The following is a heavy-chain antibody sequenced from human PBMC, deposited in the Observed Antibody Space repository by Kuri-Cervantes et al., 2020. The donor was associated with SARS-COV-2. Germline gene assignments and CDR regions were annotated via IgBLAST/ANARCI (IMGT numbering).Heavy chain of an antibody. Sequence: GGSLRLSCAASGLTFINYAMIWIRQSPGKGLEWVSGITTGGDTPFYAGSVRGRFTISRDNSKDTVYLQMNTLRADDTGMYYCAAYTPRGDYWGQGTLVTV. CDR3: AAYTPRGDY. V-gene: IGHV3-23*01. CDR2: ITTGGDTP. CDR1: GLTFINYA. J-gene: IGHJ4*02. D-gene: IGHD2-2*02.